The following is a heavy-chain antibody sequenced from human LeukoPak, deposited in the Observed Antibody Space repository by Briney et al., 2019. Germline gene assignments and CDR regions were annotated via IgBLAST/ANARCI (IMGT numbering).Heavy chain of an antibody. CDR3: ADCIRYSSVDS. V-gene: IGHV3-23*01. CDR1: GFTFSSYT. Sequence: PGGSLRLSCAASGFTFSSYTMSWVRQGPGKGLEWVSTISGSGGGTYYADSVKGRFSISRDTSKTTLYLQMNSLRAEDTAIYHGADCIRYSSVDSWGQGTLVTVSS. D-gene: IGHD3-9*01. CDR2: ISGSGGGT. J-gene: IGHJ4*02.